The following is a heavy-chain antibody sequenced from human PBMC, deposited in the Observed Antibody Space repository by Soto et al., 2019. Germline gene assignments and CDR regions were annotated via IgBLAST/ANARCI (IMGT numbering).Heavy chain of an antibody. Sequence: SGPTLVNPTQTLTLTCTFSGFSLSTSGMCVSWIRQPPGKALEWLALIGWDDDKYYSTSLKTRLTISKDTSKNQVVLTMTNMDPVDTATYYCARMYYYDSSGYGSFDPWGQGTLVTVSS. J-gene: IGHJ5*02. V-gene: IGHV2-70*01. CDR1: GFSLSTSGMC. CDR3: ARMYYYDSSGYGSFDP. D-gene: IGHD3-22*01. CDR2: IGWDDDK.